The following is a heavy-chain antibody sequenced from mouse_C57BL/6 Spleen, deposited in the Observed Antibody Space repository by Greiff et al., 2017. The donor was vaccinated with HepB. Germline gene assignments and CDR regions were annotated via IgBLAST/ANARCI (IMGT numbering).Heavy chain of an antibody. D-gene: IGHD1-1*01. V-gene: IGHV1-5*01. J-gene: IGHJ2*01. Sequence: EVKVVESGTVLARPGASVKMSCKTSGYTFTSYWMHWVKQRPGQGLEWIGAIYPGNSDTSYNQKFKGKAKLTAVTSASTAYMELSSLTNEDSAVYYCTRGYGSSYGYYFDYWGQGTTLTVSS. CDR2: IYPGNSDT. CDR3: TRGYGSSYGYYFDY. CDR1: GYTFTSYW.